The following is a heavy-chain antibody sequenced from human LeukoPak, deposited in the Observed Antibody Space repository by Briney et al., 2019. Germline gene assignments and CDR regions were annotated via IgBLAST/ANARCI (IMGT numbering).Heavy chain of an antibody. V-gene: IGHV3-21*01. J-gene: IGHJ4*02. CDR1: GFTFSSYN. Sequence: PGGSLRLSCAASGFTFSSYNMNWVRQAPGKGLEWVSSICSGGGYINYADLVKGRFTISRDNAKNSLYLQMNSLRAEDTAVYYCARDYYGSGRYYFDYWGQGTLVTVSS. CDR2: ICSGGGYI. CDR3: ARDYYGSGRYYFDY. D-gene: IGHD3-10*01.